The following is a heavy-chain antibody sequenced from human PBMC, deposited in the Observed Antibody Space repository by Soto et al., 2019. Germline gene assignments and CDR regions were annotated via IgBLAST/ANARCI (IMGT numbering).Heavy chain of an antibody. V-gene: IGHV3-15*01. CDR1: GLTFRNDW. J-gene: IGHJ4*02. Sequence: GGSLRLSCAGSGLTFRNDWLSWVRQAPGRGLEWVGRIKSKTDGGTTDYAAPVKGRFTISRDDSKNTLYLQMNSLKTEDTAVYYCTTADDGYYYDSSGYPSYYFDYWGQGTLVTVSS. D-gene: IGHD3-22*01. CDR2: IKSKTDGGTT. CDR3: TTADDGYYYDSSGYPSYYFDY.